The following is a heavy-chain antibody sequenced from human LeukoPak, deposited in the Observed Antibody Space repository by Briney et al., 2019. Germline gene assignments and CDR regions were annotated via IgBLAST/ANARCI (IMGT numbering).Heavy chain of an antibody. Sequence: SVKVSCKASGYTFTYRYLHWVRQAPGQALEWMGWITPFTGNTNYAQKFQDRVTITRDRSMSTAYMELSSLRSDHTAMYYCAISYDSGDSKDAFDICGQGTMVTVSS. J-gene: IGHJ3*02. CDR3: AISYDSGDSKDAFDI. D-gene: IGHD4-17*01. CDR2: ITPFTGNT. V-gene: IGHV1-45*02. CDR1: GYTFTYRY.